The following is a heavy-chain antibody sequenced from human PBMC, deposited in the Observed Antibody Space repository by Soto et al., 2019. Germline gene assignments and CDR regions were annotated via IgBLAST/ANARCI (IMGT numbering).Heavy chain of an antibody. CDR2: INAGNGNT. Sequence: GASVKVSCKASGYTFTSYAMHWVRPAPGQRLEWMGWINAGNGNTKYSQKFQGRVTITRDTSASTAYMELSSLRSEDTAVYYCARDSPYDDTSGYYDYWGQGTLVTVSS. V-gene: IGHV1-3*01. CDR3: ARDSPYDDTSGYYDY. J-gene: IGHJ4*02. CDR1: GYTFTSYA. D-gene: IGHD3-22*01.